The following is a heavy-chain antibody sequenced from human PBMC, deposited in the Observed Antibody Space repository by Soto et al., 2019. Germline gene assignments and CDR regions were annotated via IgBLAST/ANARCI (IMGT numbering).Heavy chain of an antibody. D-gene: IGHD3-10*01. CDR1: GFTFSDYY. CDR3: ARDLAPLWFGELFNWFDP. V-gene: IGHV3-11*01. CDR2: ISSSGSTI. Sequence: GGSLRLSCAASGFTFSDYYMSWIRQAPGKGLEWVSYISSSGSTIYYADSVKGRFTISRDNAKNSLYLQMNSLRAEDTAVYYCARDLAPLWFGELFNWFDPWGQGTLVTVSS. J-gene: IGHJ5*02.